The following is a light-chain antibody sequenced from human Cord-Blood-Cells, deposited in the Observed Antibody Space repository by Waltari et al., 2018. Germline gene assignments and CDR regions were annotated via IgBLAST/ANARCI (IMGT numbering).Light chain of an antibody. CDR2: AAS. J-gene: IGKJ1*01. CDR3: QQSYSTPQT. CDR1: QSISSY. V-gene: IGKV1-39*01. Sequence: DIQMTQSPSSLSASVGDRVTITCRASQSISSYLNWYQQKPGKAPKLLIYAASSLQSGVPSMFSCSGSGTDFTLTISSLQPEDFATYYCQQSYSTPQTFGQGTKVEIK.